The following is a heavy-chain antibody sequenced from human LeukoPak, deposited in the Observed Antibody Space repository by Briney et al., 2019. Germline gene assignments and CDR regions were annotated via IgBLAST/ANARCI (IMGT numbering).Heavy chain of an antibody. CDR3: AKDGDYGDYNFFDY. Sequence: GGSLRLSCAASGFTFSRHSMNWARQAPGKGLEWVSSISPDSNYKYYADSVKGRFTISRDNSKNTLYLQMNSLRAEDTAVYYCAKDGDYGDYNFFDYWGQGTLVTVSS. CDR2: ISPDSNYK. CDR1: GFTFSRHS. D-gene: IGHD4-17*01. V-gene: IGHV3-21*01. J-gene: IGHJ4*02.